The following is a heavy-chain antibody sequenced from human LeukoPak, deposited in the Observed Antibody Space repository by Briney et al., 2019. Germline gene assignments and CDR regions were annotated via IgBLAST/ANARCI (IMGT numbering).Heavy chain of an antibody. V-gene: IGHV1-2*06. CDR1: GYTFTGYY. CDR2: INPNSGGT. J-gene: IGHJ4*02. CDR3: AREYRMATLSPFGY. Sequence: ASVKVSCKASGYTFTGYYMHWVRQAPGQGLEWMGRINPNSGGTNYAQKFQGRVTMTRDTSISTAYMELSRLRADDTAVYYCAREYRMATLSPFGYWGQGTLVTVSS. D-gene: IGHD5-12*01.